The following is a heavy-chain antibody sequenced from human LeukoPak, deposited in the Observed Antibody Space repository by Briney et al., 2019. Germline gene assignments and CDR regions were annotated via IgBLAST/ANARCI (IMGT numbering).Heavy chain of an antibody. Sequence: GSLRLSCAASGFTFSIYSMNWVRLPPGKGLEWVSYISNSGGTIYYADSVKGRFSISRDNAKNSVFLIMNSLRAEDTAVYYCTRDGDGNFDYWGQGTLVTVSS. D-gene: IGHD7-27*01. V-gene: IGHV3-48*04. CDR2: ISNSGGTI. J-gene: IGHJ4*02. CDR1: GFTFSIYS. CDR3: TRDGDGNFDY.